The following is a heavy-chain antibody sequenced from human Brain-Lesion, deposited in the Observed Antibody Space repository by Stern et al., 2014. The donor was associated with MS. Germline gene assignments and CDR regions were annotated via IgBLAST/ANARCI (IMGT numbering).Heavy chain of an antibody. CDR3: AREYCSSTSCYQWFDP. D-gene: IGHD2-2*01. CDR1: GGSISSRGYY. CDR2: IYYSGST. V-gene: IGHV4-31*03. J-gene: IGHJ5*02. Sequence: QVQLQASGPGLVKPSQTLSLTCTVSGGSISSRGYYWSWIRQRPGKGLEWIWYIYYSGSTYYNPSLKSRVTISVDTSKNQFSLKLSSVTAADTAVYYCAREYCSSTSCYQWFDPWGQGTLVTVSS.